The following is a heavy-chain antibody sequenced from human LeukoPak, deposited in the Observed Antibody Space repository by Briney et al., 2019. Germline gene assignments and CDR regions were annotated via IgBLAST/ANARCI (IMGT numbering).Heavy chain of an antibody. CDR2: ISSSGSTI. Sequence: GGSLRLSCAASGFTFSSYEMNWVRQAPGKGLEWVSYISSSGSTIYYADSVKGRFTISRDDSKNTLYLQMNSLRAEDTAVYYCAKDYDPLGYDSSGLDYWGQGTLVTVSS. V-gene: IGHV3-48*03. J-gene: IGHJ4*02. D-gene: IGHD3-22*01. CDR1: GFTFSSYE. CDR3: AKDYDPLGYDSSGLDY.